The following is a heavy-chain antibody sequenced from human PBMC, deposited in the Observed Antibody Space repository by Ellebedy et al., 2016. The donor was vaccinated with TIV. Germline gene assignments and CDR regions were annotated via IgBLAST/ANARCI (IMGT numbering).Heavy chain of an antibody. J-gene: IGHJ5*02. CDR1: GFSFRSYW. V-gene: IGHV3-7*01. CDR3: ARRGSYGDYAVQVNNWFDR. Sequence: GESLKISCAASGFSFRSYWMSWVRQAPGKGLEWVANIYQDGSKRFYVDSVKGRFTISRDNAKNSLYLQLNSLGIEDTAVYYCARRGSYGDYAVQVNNWFDRWGQGTLVTV. D-gene: IGHD4-17*01. CDR2: IYQDGSKR.